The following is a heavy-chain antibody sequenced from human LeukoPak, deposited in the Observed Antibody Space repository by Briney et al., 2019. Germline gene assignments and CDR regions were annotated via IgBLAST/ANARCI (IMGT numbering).Heavy chain of an antibody. V-gene: IGHV4-39*01. CDR2: IYYSGST. Sequence: SETLSLTCTLSGGSISSSIYYWGWIRQPPGKGLEWIGSIYYSGSTYYNPSLKSRVTISVDTSKNQFSLKLSSVTAADTAVYYCARRYYYGSGSEYYFDYWGQGTLVTVSS. D-gene: IGHD3-10*01. CDR1: GGSISSSIYY. CDR3: ARRYYYGSGSEYYFDY. J-gene: IGHJ4*02.